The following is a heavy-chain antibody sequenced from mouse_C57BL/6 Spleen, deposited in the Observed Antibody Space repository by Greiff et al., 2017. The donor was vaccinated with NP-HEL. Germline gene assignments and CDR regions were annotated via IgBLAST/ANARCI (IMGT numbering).Heavy chain of an antibody. CDR2: ISDGGSYT. V-gene: IGHV5-4*01. Sequence: EVKVVESGGGLVKPGGSLKLSCAASGFTFSSYAMSWVRQTPEKRLEWVATISDGGSYTYYPDNVKGRFTISRDNAKNNLYLQMSHLKSEDTAMYYCARDYYGSFDYWGQGTTLTVSS. CDR1: GFTFSSYA. D-gene: IGHD1-1*01. J-gene: IGHJ2*01. CDR3: ARDYYGSFDY.